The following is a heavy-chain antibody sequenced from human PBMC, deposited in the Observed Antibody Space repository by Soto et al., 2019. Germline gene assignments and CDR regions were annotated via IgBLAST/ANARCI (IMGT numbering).Heavy chain of an antibody. Sequence: QVQLVESGGDLVKPGGSLRLSCAASGFTFSDYSISWIRQAPGKGLEWVSYITGSSRNTNYADSVKGRFTISRDNTKKSLYLQMDSLRPEDTAVYYCAREYGLSHYFDCWGQGTLVTVSS. CDR1: GFTFSDYS. CDR2: ITGSSRNT. V-gene: IGHV3-11*06. J-gene: IGHJ4*02. D-gene: IGHD4-17*01. CDR3: AREYGLSHYFDC.